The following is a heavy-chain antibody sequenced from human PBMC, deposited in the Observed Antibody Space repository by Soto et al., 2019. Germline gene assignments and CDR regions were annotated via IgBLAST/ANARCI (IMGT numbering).Heavy chain of an antibody. V-gene: IGHV1-18*01. CDR1: GYTFTNYA. J-gene: IGHJ4*02. CDR3: ARDLAAAGPFDC. D-gene: IGHD6-13*01. CDR2: ISAHNGNT. Sequence: QVQLVQSGAEVKKPGASVKVSCKASGYTFTNYAFSWVRQAPGQGLEWRGWISAHNGNTNYPQKLQGRVTMTTDTSTSTAYMELRSLRSDDTAVYYCARDLAAAGPFDCWGQGTLVTVSS.